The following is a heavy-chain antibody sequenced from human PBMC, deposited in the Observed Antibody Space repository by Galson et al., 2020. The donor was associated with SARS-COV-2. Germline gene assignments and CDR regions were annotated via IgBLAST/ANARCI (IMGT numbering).Heavy chain of an antibody. D-gene: IGHD1-26*01. V-gene: IGHV3-21*01. J-gene: IGHJ4*02. CDR1: GFTFSVYN. Sequence: AGGSLRLSCAASGFTFSVYNMNWVRQAPGKGLEWVSSISSSSTYIYYADSVKGRFTISRDNAENSLYLQMNSLRAEDTAVYYCARDPTAGATYLSASFEYWGQGNMVTVAS. CDR2: ISSSSTYI. CDR3: ARDPTAGATYLSASFEY.